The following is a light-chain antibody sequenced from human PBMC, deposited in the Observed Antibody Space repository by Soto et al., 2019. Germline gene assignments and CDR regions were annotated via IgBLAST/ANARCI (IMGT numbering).Light chain of an antibody. Sequence: EIVLTQSPGTLSLSPGERATLSCRASQSVSRYLAWYQQKPCQTPRLLIYDASNRAAGIPARFSGSGSGTDFTLTISSLEPEDFAVYYCQQRSNWPTITFGQGTRLEIK. V-gene: IGKV3-11*01. CDR3: QQRSNWPTIT. CDR2: DAS. J-gene: IGKJ5*01. CDR1: QSVSRY.